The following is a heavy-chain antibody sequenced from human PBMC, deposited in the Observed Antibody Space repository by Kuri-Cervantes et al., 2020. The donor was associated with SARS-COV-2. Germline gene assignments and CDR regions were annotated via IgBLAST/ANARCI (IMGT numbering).Heavy chain of an antibody. CDR2: IDSDSIFR. CDR3: ARGGSSGTLYY. CDR1: GFSFSDYY. V-gene: IGHV3-11*06. J-gene: IGHJ4*02. D-gene: IGHD3-22*01. Sequence: GESLKISCTASGFSFSDYYMTWIRQAPGKGLEWVSNIDSDSIFRHYADSVKGRFTISRDNAKNSLDLQMNSLRVDDTAVYYCARGGSSGTLYYWGQGTLVTVSS.